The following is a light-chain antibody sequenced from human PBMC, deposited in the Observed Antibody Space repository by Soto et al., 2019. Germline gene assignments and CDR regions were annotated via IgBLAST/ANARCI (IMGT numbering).Light chain of an antibody. CDR2: AAS. J-gene: IGKJ4*01. CDR3: QKYNSAPLT. V-gene: IGKV1-27*01. CDR1: QGISTY. Sequence: DIQMTQSPSSLSASVGDRVTITCRASQGISTYLAWYQQKPGKVPKLLIYAASTLQSGVPSRFSGSGSGTDFTLTISSLQPEDVATYYCQKYNSAPLTFGGGTMVEIK.